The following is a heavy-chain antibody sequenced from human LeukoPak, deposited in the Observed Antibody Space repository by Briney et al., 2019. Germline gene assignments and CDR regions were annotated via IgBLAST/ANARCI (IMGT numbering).Heavy chain of an antibody. Sequence: SETLSLTCAVYGGSFSGYYWSWIRQPPGKGLEWIGEINHSGSTNYNPSLKSRVTISVDTSKNQFSLKLSSVTAADTAVYYCARDLGGIFDYWGQGTLVTVSS. CDR2: INHSGST. D-gene: IGHD3-16*01. CDR1: GGSFSGYY. CDR3: ARDLGGIFDY. J-gene: IGHJ4*02. V-gene: IGHV4-34*01.